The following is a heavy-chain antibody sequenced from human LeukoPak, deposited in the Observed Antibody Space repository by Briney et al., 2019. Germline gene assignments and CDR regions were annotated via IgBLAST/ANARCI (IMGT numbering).Heavy chain of an antibody. CDR3: ARTQSITMVRGVIVGDDAFDI. J-gene: IGHJ3*02. Sequence: ASVKVSCKASAYTFTNYGISWVRQAPGQGLEWMGWISAFNGNTNYVQKLQGRVTMTTDSSKSTAYMELRSLRSDDTAVYYCARTQSITMVRGVIVGDDAFDIWGQGTMVTVSS. CDR1: AYTFTNYG. D-gene: IGHD3-10*01. CDR2: ISAFNGNT. V-gene: IGHV1-18*01.